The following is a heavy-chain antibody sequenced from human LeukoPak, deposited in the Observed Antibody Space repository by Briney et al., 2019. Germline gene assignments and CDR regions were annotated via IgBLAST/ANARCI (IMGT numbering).Heavy chain of an antibody. CDR1: GFTCSFYG. V-gene: IGHV3-33*06. J-gene: IGHJ6*02. D-gene: IGHD1-14*01. Sequence: GGSLRLSCAASGFTCSFYGMHWVRQAPGKGLEWVAVVWYDGSKKYYADSVKGRFTISRDNSKNTVYLQMNSLRAEDTAVYYCAKAGSYYYYYGMDVWGQGTTVTVSS. CDR3: AKAGSYYYYYGMDV. CDR2: VWYDGSKK.